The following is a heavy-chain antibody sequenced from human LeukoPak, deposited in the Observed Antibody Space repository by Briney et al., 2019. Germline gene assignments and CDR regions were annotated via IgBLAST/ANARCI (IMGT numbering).Heavy chain of an antibody. CDR2: ISGSGGST. CDR1: GFTFSSYA. V-gene: IGHV3-23*01. Sequence: GGSLRLSCAASGFTFSSYAMSWVRQAPGKGLEWVSAISGSGGSTYYADSVKGRFTISRDNSKDTLYLQMNSLRAEDTAVYYCAKASLGIVVVPWDVWGKGTTVTVSS. J-gene: IGHJ6*04. D-gene: IGHD2-2*01. CDR3: AKASLGIVVVPWDV.